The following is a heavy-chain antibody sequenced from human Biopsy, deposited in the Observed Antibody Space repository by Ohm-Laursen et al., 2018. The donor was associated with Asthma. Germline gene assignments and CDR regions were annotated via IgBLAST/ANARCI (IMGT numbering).Heavy chain of an antibody. CDR2: IYSGGTS. J-gene: IGHJ4*02. D-gene: IGHD3-22*01. Sequence: SLRLSCAASGFAASRDYMFWVRQAPGKGLEWVSVIYSGGTSHTADSVRGRFTISRDYSKNTLYLQIHSLRAEDTAVYYCARGDSSNWSHYYFDYWGQGTLVTVSS. CDR3: ARGDSSNWSHYYFDY. CDR1: GFAASRDY. V-gene: IGHV3-53*01.